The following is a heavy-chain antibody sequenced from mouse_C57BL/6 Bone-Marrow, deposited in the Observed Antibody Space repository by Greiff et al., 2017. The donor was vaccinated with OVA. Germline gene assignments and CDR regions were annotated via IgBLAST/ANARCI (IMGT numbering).Heavy chain of an antibody. Sequence: VQLQQSGPELVKPGASVKISCKASGYTFTDYYMNWVKQSPGKSLEWIGDINPNNGGTSYNQKFKGKATLTVDKSSSTAYMELRSLTSEDAAVYYWASRPFMDYWGQGTSVTVSS. CDR2: INPNNGGT. V-gene: IGHV1-26*01. J-gene: IGHJ4*01. CDR1: GYTFTDYY. CDR3: ASRPFMDY.